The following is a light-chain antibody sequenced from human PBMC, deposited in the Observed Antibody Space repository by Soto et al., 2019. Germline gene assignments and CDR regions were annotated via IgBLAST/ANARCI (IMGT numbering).Light chain of an antibody. Sequence: QSALTQPASVSGSPGQSITISCTGTSSDVGGYNYVSWYQQHPGKAPKLMIYEVSNRPSGVSNRFSGSKSCNTASLTISGLQAEDEADYYCSSYSGSSTLNYVFGTGTKLTVL. CDR3: SSYSGSSTLNYV. CDR2: EVS. CDR1: SSDVGGYNY. V-gene: IGLV2-14*01. J-gene: IGLJ1*01.